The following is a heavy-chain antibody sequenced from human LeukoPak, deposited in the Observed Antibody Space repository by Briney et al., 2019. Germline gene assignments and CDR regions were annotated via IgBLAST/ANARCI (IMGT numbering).Heavy chain of an antibody. Sequence: PGGSLRLSCAASGFTFSSYWMHWVRQAPGEGLGWVSRIDTDGRSTRSTSYADSVTGRFTKSRDNAKNTLYLQMNSLRAEDTAVYYCVRDVWGDRDSYFDYWGQGTLVTVSS. CDR1: GFTFSSYW. J-gene: IGHJ4*02. V-gene: IGHV3-74*01. D-gene: IGHD2-21*01. CDR2: IDTDGRSTRST. CDR3: VRDVWGDRDSYFDY.